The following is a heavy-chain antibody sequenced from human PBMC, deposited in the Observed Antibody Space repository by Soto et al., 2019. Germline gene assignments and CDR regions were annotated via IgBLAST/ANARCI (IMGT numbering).Heavy chain of an antibody. D-gene: IGHD2-21*01. J-gene: IGHJ6*03. CDR2: IYYSGST. V-gene: IGHV4-31*03. CDR1: GGSISSGGYY. CDR3: ARDEVNYYYMDV. Sequence: SETLSLTCTVSGGSISSGGYYWSWIRQHPGKGLEWIGYIYYSGSTYYNPSLKSRVTISVEASKNQFSLKLSSVTAADTAVYYCARDEVNYYYMDVWGKGTTVTVSS.